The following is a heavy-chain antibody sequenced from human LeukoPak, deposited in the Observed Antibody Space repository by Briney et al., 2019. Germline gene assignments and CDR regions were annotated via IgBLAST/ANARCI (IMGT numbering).Heavy chain of an antibody. D-gene: IGHD1-14*01. CDR1: GFAFGSNY. CDR2: IYSGGAI. Sequence: GGSLRVSCVASGFAFGSNYMRWVCQDPGKGLEWVSLIYSGGAIRYADSVKGRFTISRDSSKNTLFLQMNDLTVEDTARYYCARRPGNWGQGILVTVSS. CDR3: ARRPGN. V-gene: IGHV3-53*01. J-gene: IGHJ4*02.